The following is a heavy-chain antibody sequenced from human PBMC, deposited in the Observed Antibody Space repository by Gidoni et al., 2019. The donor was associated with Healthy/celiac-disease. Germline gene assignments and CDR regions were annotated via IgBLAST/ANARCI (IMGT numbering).Heavy chain of an antibody. D-gene: IGHD4-17*01. CDR1: GFTFSSYA. Sequence: EVQLLESGGGLVQPGGSLRLSCAASGFTFSSYAISLVRQAPGKGLEWVSAISGSGGSTYYADSVKGRFTISRDNSKNTLYLQMNSLRAEDTAVYYCAKDLDYGSPFDYWGQGTLVTVSS. CDR2: ISGSGGST. V-gene: IGHV3-23*01. CDR3: AKDLDYGSPFDY. J-gene: IGHJ4*02.